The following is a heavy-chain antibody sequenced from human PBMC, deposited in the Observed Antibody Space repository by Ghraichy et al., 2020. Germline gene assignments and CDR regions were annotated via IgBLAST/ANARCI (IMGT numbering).Heavy chain of an antibody. CDR3: ARYYDSSGYYYGPNDAFDI. CDR1: GFTFSSYS. J-gene: IGHJ3*02. V-gene: IGHV3-21*01. Sequence: GGSLRLSCAASGFTFSSYSMNWVRQAPGKGLEWVSSISSSSSYIYYADSVKGRFTISRDNAKNSLYLQMNSLRAEDTAVYYCARYYDSSGYYYGPNDAFDIWGQGTMVTVSS. CDR2: ISSSSSYI. D-gene: IGHD3-22*01.